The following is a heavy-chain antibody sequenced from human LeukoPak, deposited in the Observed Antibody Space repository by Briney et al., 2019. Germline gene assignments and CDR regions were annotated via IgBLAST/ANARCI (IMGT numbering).Heavy chain of an antibody. Sequence: LTGGSLRLSCAASGFTFSSYEMNWVRQAPGKGLEWVSYISSSGSTIYYADSVKGRFTISRDDAKNSLYLQMNSLRAEDTAVYYCARERSLDYWGQGTPVTVSS. CDR1: GFTFSSYE. CDR3: ARERSLDY. CDR2: ISSSGSTI. V-gene: IGHV3-48*03. J-gene: IGHJ4*02.